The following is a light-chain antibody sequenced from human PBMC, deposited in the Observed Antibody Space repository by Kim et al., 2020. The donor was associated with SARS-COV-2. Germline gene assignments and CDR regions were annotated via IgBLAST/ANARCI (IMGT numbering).Light chain of an antibody. CDR3: QPYGSSPPIT. J-gene: IGKJ5*01. Sequence: EIVLTQSPGTLSLSPGEGATLSCRASQSVGTTYLAWYQQKPGQPLRLLIYGASSRAIGIPDRFSGSGSGTDFTLTISRLEPEDFGVYYCQPYGSSPPITFGQGTRLEIK. CDR1: QSVGTTY. V-gene: IGKV3-20*01. CDR2: GAS.